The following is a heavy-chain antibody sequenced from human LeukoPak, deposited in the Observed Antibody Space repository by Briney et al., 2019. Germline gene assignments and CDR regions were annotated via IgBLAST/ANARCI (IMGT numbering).Heavy chain of an antibody. J-gene: IGHJ4*02. CDR2: ISSSSSTI. CDR1: GFTFSRYS. V-gene: IGHV3-48*02. Sequence: PGGSLRLSCAASGFTFSRYSMNWVRQAPGKGLEWVSYISSSSSTIYYADSVKGRFTISRDNAKNSLYLQMNSLRDEDTAVCYCARDTALGYCSGGSCYYFDYWGQGTLVTVSS. D-gene: IGHD2-15*01. CDR3: ARDTALGYCSGGSCYYFDY.